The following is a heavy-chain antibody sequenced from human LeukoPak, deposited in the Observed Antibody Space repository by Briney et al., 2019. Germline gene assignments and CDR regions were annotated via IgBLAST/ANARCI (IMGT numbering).Heavy chain of an antibody. D-gene: IGHD3-22*01. CDR3: AKEGRFYYDTSSYYYDYFDY. Sequence: PGGSLRLSCAASGLTFSTYGMHWVRQAPGKGLEWVAVISSDGSDKYYADSVKGRFAISRDNSKNTLYLQMNSLRAEDTAVYYCAKEGRFYYDTSSYYYDYFDYWGQGTLVTVSS. CDR1: GLTFSTYG. CDR2: ISSDGSDK. V-gene: IGHV3-30*18. J-gene: IGHJ4*02.